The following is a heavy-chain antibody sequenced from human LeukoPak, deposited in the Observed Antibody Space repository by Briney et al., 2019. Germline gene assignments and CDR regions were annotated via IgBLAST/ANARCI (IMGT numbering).Heavy chain of an antibody. D-gene: IGHD3-22*01. CDR1: GYTFTSYG. V-gene: IGHV1-18*01. CDR2: ISAYNGNT. Sequence: ASVKVSCKASGYTFTSYGISWVRQAPGQGLEWMGWISAYNGNTNYAQKIQGRVTITTNTFTSTAYMELRSLRSDDTAVYYCASDGPGDYYYDSSGYSSMDVWGKGTTVTVSS. J-gene: IGHJ6*03. CDR3: ASDGPGDYYYDSSGYSSMDV.